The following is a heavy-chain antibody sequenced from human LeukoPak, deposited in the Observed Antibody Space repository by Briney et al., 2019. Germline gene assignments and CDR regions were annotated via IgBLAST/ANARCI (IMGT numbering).Heavy chain of an antibody. CDR3: ARDLLVAGVQHDY. CDR2: INSDGSST. V-gene: IGHV3-74*01. J-gene: IGHJ4*02. D-gene: IGHD6-19*01. CDR1: GFTFSRDW. Sequence: QPGGSLRLSCAASGFTFSRDWMHWVRQAPGKGLVWVSRINSDGSSTNYADSMKGRFTISRDNAKNTLFLQMNSLRAEDTAVYYCARDLLVAGVQHDYWGQGTLVTVSS.